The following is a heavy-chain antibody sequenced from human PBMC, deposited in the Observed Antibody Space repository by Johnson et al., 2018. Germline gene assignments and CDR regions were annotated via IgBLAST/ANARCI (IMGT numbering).Heavy chain of an antibody. J-gene: IGHJ5*02. D-gene: IGHD6-19*01. V-gene: IGHV3-23*04. CDR3: AKHGTGSGWVDWFDP. CDR1: GFTFSSYV. Sequence: VQLVESGGGLVQPGGSLRLSCAASGFTFSSYVMTWVRQAPGKGLEWVSTISASGVTTYYADSVRGRFTISRDNSKSTVYLQMNSPRAEDTAVYYCAKHGTGSGWVDWFDPWGQGTLVTVSS. CDR2: ISASGVTT.